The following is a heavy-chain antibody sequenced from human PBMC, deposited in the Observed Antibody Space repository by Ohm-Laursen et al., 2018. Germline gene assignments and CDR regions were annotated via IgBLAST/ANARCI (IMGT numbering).Heavy chain of an antibody. D-gene: IGHD2-2*01. CDR1: GYTFTGYY. J-gene: IGHJ3*02. V-gene: IGHV1-2*02. CDR2: INPNSGGT. Sequence: GASVKVSCKASGYTFTGYYMHWVRQAPGQGLEWMGWINPNSGGTNYAQKFQGRVTMTRDTSISTAYMELSRLRSDDTAVYYCARGGVVVVPATNDAFDIWGQGTMVTASS. CDR3: ARGGVVVVPATNDAFDI.